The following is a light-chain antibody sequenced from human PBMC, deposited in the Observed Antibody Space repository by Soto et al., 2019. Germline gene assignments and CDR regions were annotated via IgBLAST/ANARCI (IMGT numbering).Light chain of an antibody. CDR1: SGDVGGYDY. CDR2: EVT. J-gene: IGLJ1*01. Sequence: QSALTQPASVSGSPGQSIAISCTGTSGDVGGYDYVSWYQQHPDKAPKLMIYEVTKRPSWVSNRFSGSKSGNTASLTISGLQPEDEAVYYRSSHASGRPGVFGSGTKVTVL. CDR3: SSHASGRPGV. V-gene: IGLV2-14*01.